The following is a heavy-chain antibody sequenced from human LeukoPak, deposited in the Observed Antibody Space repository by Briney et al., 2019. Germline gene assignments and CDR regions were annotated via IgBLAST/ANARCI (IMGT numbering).Heavy chain of an antibody. V-gene: IGHV1-69*13. CDR1: GYAFTGYY. D-gene: IGHD6-19*01. CDR2: IIPIFGTA. J-gene: IGHJ5*02. Sequence: VASVKVSCKASGYAFTGYYLHWVRQAPGQGLEWMGGIIPIFGTANYAQKFQGRVTITADESTSTAYMELSSLRSEDTAVYYCARDNTDMAGMSWFDPWGQGTLVTVSS. CDR3: ARDNTDMAGMSWFDP.